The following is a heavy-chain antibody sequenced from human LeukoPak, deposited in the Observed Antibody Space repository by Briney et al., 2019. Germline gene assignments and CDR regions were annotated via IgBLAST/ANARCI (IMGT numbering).Heavy chain of an antibody. CDR3: ARDPGEYSYGYNFDY. CDR1: GGSISSYF. J-gene: IGHJ4*02. V-gene: IGHV4-4*07. Sequence: SETLSLTCTVSGGSISSYFWTWIRQPAGKGLEWIGRIYSTGSTNYNPSLKSRVTMSVDTSNNQFSLKMTSVTAADTAVYYCARDPGEYSYGYNFDYWGQGTLVSVSS. D-gene: IGHD5-18*01. CDR2: IYSTGST.